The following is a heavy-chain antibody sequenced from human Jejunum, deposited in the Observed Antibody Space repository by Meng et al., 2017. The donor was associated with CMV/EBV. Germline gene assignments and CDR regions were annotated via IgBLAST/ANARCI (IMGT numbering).Heavy chain of an antibody. Sequence: GCTFASCVIQWVRRAPGRRLAWMGWIKAGKDDPRFSVSFQHRVTFSKDTSASTAYMELSSLRSEVTAVYYCARDRPSAHNYGDFDLWGQGTLVTVSS. CDR2: IKAGKDDP. CDR1: GCTFASCV. D-gene: IGHD4/OR15-4a*01. J-gene: IGHJ4*02. V-gene: IGHV1-3*01. CDR3: ARDRPSAHNYGDFDL.